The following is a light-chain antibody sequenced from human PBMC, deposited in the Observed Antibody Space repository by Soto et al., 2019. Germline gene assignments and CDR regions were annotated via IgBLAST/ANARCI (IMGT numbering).Light chain of an antibody. CDR1: QSVSSSF. CDR2: DAS. V-gene: IGKV3-20*01. CDR3: QHYGRSPGLFT. Sequence: EVVLTQAPGTLSLSPGERGILSCRASQSVSSSFLAWYQQKPGRTPRLLIYDASSRATGIPDRFSGSGSGTDFTLTIDRLEPEDFAVYYCQHYGRSPGLFTFGPGTNVDIK. J-gene: IGKJ3*01.